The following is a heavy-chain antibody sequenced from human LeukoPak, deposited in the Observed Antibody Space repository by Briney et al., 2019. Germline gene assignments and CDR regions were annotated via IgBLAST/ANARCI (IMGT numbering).Heavy chain of an antibody. V-gene: IGHV3-53*01. Sequence: SGGSLRLSCAASGFTVSDNYMSWVRQAPGKGLEWVSVIDNGGNTYYADSVKGRFTISRDNSKNTLYLQMNSLRAEDTAVYYCARDGSARSLGNWGQGTLVSVSS. CDR2: IDNGGNT. D-gene: IGHD6-6*01. J-gene: IGHJ4*02. CDR1: GFTVSDNY. CDR3: ARDGSARSLGN.